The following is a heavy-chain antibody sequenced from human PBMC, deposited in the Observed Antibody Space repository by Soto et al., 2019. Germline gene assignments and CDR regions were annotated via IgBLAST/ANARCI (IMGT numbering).Heavy chain of an antibody. J-gene: IGHJ4*02. CDR2: IYYSGST. CDR1: GGSISSYY. CDR3: ARLGYCSSTSCYVLILDY. D-gene: IGHD2-2*01. V-gene: IGHV4-59*01. Sequence: QVQLQESGPGLVKPSETLSLTCTVSGGSISSYYWSWIRQPPGKGLEWIGYIYYSGSTNYNPSLKSRVTISVDTSKNQFSLKLSSVPAADTAVYYCARLGYCSSTSCYVLILDYWGQGTLVTVSS.